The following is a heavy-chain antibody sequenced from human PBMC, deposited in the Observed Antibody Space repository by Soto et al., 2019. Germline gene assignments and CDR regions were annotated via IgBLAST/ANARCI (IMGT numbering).Heavy chain of an antibody. Sequence: EVQLVESGGGLVQPGGSLRLTCAASGFPFSIYSMNWVRQAPGKGLEWSSYITSDTNTIKYADSVKGRFTISRDNAKNLVYLQLNSRRDEDTAVYFCARSVEGHFDYWGQGTVVTVSS. D-gene: IGHD6-19*01. CDR1: GFPFSIYS. J-gene: IGHJ4*02. V-gene: IGHV3-48*02. CDR2: ITSDTNTI. CDR3: ARSVEGHFDY.